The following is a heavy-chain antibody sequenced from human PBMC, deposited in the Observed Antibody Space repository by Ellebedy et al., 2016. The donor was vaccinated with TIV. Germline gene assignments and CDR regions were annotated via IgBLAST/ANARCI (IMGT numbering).Heavy chain of an antibody. CDR3: ARGGTVTSGTPVPEY. J-gene: IGHJ4*02. V-gene: IGHV4-59*08. D-gene: IGHD4-17*01. CDR1: GGSISNYY. CDR2: IYYSGST. Sequence: MPSETLSLTCTVSGGSISNYYWNWIRQPPGKGLEWIGDIYYSGSTNYDPSLKSRVTILVDVPKNQFSLKLNSVTAADTAVYYCARGGTVTSGTPVPEYWGQGTLVTVSS.